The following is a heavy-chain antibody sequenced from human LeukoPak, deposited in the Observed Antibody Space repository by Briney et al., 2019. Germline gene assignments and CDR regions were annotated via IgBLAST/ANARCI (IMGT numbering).Heavy chain of an antibody. CDR1: GGSLSRYY. CDR2: IYTSGST. J-gene: IGHJ1*01. V-gene: IGHV4-4*07. D-gene: IGHD6-6*01. Sequence: ETLSLTCTGSGGSLSRYYWSWIRQPAGKGLEWIGRIYTSGSTNYNPSLKSRVTMSVDTSKNQFSLKLSSVTAADTAVYYCAREYSSSVAQHWGQGTLVTVSS. CDR3: AREYSSSVAQH.